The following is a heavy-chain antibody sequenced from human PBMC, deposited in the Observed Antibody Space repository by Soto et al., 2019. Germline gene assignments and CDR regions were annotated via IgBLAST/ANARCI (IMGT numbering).Heavy chain of an antibody. Sequence: QVPLVQSGAEVKKPGSSVKVSCKASGGTFSSYAISWVRQAPGQGLEWMGGIIPIFGTANYAQKFQGRVTITADEATSTGYRALSSLRSEDTAVYYCARGGGAVAGTLRLFDYWGQGTLVTVSS. V-gene: IGHV1-69*01. CDR3: ARGGGAVAGTLRLFDY. CDR2: IIPIFGTA. J-gene: IGHJ4*02. D-gene: IGHD6-19*01. CDR1: GGTFSSYA.